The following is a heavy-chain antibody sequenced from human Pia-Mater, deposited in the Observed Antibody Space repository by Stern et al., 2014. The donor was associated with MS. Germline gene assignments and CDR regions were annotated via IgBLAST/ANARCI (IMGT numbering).Heavy chain of an antibody. CDR1: GGTFNVYA. J-gene: IGHJ6*02. Sequence: VQLLESGAEVKKPGSSVKVSCKASGGTFNVYAINWLRQAPGQGLEWIGGIIPIFGTANYAQKFQGRVTITADESTRTSSMQLSSLRYDDTAVYYCARDGRHTDNYGLDVWGQGTTVTVSS. V-gene: IGHV1-69*01. CDR3: ARDGRHTDNYGLDV. CDR2: IIPIFGTA. D-gene: IGHD3-9*01.